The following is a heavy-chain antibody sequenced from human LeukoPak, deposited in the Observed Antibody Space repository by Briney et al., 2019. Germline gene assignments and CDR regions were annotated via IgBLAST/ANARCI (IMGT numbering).Heavy chain of an antibody. Sequence: PGGSLRLSCAASGFTFSSYSMNWVRQAPGKGLEWVSSISSISSYIYYADSVKGRFTISRDNAKNSLYLQMNSLRAEDTAVYYCAREEDYYYYMDVWGKGTTVTVSS. J-gene: IGHJ6*03. V-gene: IGHV3-21*01. CDR1: GFTFSSYS. CDR2: ISSISSYI. CDR3: AREEDYYYYMDV.